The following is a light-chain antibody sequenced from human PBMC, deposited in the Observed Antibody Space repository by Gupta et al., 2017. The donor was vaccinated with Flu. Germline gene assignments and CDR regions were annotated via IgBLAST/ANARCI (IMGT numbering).Light chain of an antibody. V-gene: IGLV3-1*01. CDR2: QDS. CDR1: KLGDKY. Sequence: PPSVSVSPGQTASITCSGDKLGDKYACWYQQKPGQSPVLVIYQDSKRPSGIPERFSGSNSGNTATLTISGTQARDEADYYCQAWDSSTAWVFGGGTKLTVL. J-gene: IGLJ3*02. CDR3: QAWDSSTAWV.